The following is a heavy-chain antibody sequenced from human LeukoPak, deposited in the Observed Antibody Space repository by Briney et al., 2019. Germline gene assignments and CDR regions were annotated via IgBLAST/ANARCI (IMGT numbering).Heavy chain of an antibody. Sequence: SQTLSLTCTVSGGSISSGSYYWSWIRQPAGEGLEWIGRIYTSGSTNYNPSLKSRVTISVDTSKNQFSLKLSSVTAADTAVYYCARDRLYCSGGSCYSWWFDPWGQGTLVTVSS. CDR3: ARDRLYCSGGSCYSWWFDP. V-gene: IGHV4-61*02. D-gene: IGHD2-15*01. J-gene: IGHJ5*02. CDR1: GGSISSGSYY. CDR2: IYTSGST.